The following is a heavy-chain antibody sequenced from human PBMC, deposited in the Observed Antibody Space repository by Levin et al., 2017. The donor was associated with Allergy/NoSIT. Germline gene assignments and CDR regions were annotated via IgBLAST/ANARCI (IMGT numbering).Heavy chain of an antibody. CDR2: ISSSSSYI. Sequence: GGSLRLSCAASGFTFSSYSMNWVRQAPGKRLEWVSSISSSSSYIYYADSVKGRFTISRDNAKNSLYLKMNSLRAEDTAVYYCATKGDRGLFDYWGQGTLVTVSS. V-gene: IGHV3-21*01. CDR3: ATKGDRGLFDY. CDR1: GFTFSSYS. D-gene: IGHD1-26*01. J-gene: IGHJ4*02.